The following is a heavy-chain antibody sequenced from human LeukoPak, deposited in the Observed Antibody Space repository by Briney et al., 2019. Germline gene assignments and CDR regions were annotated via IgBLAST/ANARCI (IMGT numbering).Heavy chain of an antibody. CDR2: TFYRGTT. J-gene: IGHJ3*02. V-gene: IGHV4-30-2*01. CDR1: GGSISRGGDF. CDR3: ARGKGYDSPSGAFDI. D-gene: IGHD3-9*01. Sequence: SETLSLTCTVSGGSISRGGDFCSWFRQPPGRGLEWIGYTFYRGTTYYNPSLKSRVTISLDRSKNQFSLNMSSVTAADTAMYYGARGKGYDSPSGAFDIWGQGAMVTVSS.